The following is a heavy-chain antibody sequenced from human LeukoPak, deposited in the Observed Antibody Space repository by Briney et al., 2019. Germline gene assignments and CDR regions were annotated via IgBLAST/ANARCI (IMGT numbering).Heavy chain of an antibody. V-gene: IGHV3-7*04. CDR1: GFTFSNYW. CDR2: IKQDGSEK. D-gene: IGHD1-7*01. Sequence: GGSLRLSCAASGFTFSNYWMSWVRQAPGKGLEWVANIKQDGSEKDCVDSVKGRFTISRDNAKNSLYLQMNSLRAEDTAVYYCARGYGTYGYWGQGTLVTVPS. CDR3: ARGYGTYGY. J-gene: IGHJ4*02.